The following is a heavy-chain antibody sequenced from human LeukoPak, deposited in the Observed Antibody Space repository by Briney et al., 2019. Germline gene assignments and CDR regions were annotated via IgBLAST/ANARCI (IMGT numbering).Heavy chain of an antibody. J-gene: IGHJ5*01. V-gene: IGHV4-34*01. CDR3: ARGSPKHDS. CDR2: INHSGVA. Sequence: SETLSLTCAVYGGSFTGYNWNWIRQPPGKGLEWIGEINHSGVAKYNPSLKSRLTISVDTSKNQFSLKLKSVTAADTAVYYCARGSPKHDSWGQGTLVTVSS. CDR1: GGSFTGYN.